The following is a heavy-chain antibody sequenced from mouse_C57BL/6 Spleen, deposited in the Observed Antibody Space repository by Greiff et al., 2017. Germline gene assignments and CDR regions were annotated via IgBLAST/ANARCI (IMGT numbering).Heavy chain of an antibody. CDR3: ARQDIYSKKFAY. CDR1: GYTFTSYW. V-gene: IGHV1-52*01. D-gene: IGHD2-5*01. Sequence: QVQLQQPGAELVRPGSSVKLSCKASGYTFTSYWMHWVKQRPIQGLEWIGNIDPSDSETHYNQKFKDKATLTVDKSSSTAYMQLSSLTSEDSAVYYCARQDIYSKKFAYWGQGTLVTVSA. CDR2: IDPSDSET. J-gene: IGHJ3*01.